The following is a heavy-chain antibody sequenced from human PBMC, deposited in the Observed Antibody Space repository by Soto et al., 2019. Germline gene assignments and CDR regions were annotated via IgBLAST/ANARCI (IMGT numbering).Heavy chain of an antibody. Sequence: SVKVSCKASGGTFSSYAISWVRQAPGQGLEWMGGIIPIFGTANYAQKFQGRVTITADKSTSTAYMELSSLRSEDTAVYYCARDRGYPGIAAAGIGYIDYWGQGTLVTV. J-gene: IGHJ4*02. CDR1: GGTFSSYA. CDR3: ARDRGYPGIAAAGIGYIDY. V-gene: IGHV1-69*06. CDR2: IIPIFGTA. D-gene: IGHD6-13*01.